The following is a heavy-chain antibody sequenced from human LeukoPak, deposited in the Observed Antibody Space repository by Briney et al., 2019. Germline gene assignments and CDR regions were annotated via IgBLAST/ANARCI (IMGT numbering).Heavy chain of an antibody. V-gene: IGHV1-18*01. CDR2: ISAYNGNT. CDR1: GYTFTSYG. Sequence: GASVKVSCKASGYTFTSYGISWVRQAPGQGLEWMGWISAYNGNTNYAQKLQGRVTMTRDMSTSTVYMELSSLRSEDTAVYYCARYCSGGSCWGAFDIWGQGTMVTVSS. CDR3: ARYCSGGSCWGAFDI. D-gene: IGHD2-15*01. J-gene: IGHJ3*02.